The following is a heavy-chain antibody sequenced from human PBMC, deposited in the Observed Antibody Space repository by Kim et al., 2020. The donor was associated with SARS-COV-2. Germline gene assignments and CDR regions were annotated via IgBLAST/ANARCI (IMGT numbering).Heavy chain of an antibody. V-gene: IGHV4-39*01. Sequence: SETLSLTCTVSGDSISSSSYYWGWIRQPPGKGLEWLGSISHIGSTYYNPSLKSRVTISADTSNNQFSLKLSSVTAADTAVYYCAGFRVGTTCDYRGQGTRVPVSS. CDR1: GDSISSSSYY. CDR2: ISHIGST. J-gene: IGHJ4*02. CDR3: AGFRVGTTCDY. D-gene: IGHD1-1*01.